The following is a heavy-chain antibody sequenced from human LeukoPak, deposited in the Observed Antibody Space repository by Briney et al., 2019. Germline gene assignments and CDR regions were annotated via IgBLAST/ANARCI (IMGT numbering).Heavy chain of an antibody. CDR2: IRSDAGST. D-gene: IGHD3-22*01. J-gene: IGHJ4*02. CDR1: GFMFSRNA. Sequence: PGGSLRLSCAASGFMFSRNAMHWVRQAPGKGLETVSGIRSDAGSTYYANSVKGRFTISRDNSKNTLYLQMGSLRAEDMAVYYCASAPYDSSGGYFDYWGQGTLVTVSS. CDR3: ASAPYDSSGGYFDY. V-gene: IGHV3-64*01.